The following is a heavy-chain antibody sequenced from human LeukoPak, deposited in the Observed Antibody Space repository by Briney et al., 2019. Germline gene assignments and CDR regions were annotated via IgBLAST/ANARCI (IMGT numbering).Heavy chain of an antibody. V-gene: IGHV3-11*01. CDR3: ARGDDYGDYSAFDI. J-gene: IGHJ3*02. CDR1: GFTFSGFA. D-gene: IGHD4-17*01. CDR2: ISSSGSTI. Sequence: GGTLRLSCAASGFTFSGFAMSWIRQAPGKGLEWVSYISSSGSTIYYADSVKGRFTISRDNAKNSLYLQMNSLRAEDTAVYYCARGDDYGDYSAFDIWGQGTMVTVSS.